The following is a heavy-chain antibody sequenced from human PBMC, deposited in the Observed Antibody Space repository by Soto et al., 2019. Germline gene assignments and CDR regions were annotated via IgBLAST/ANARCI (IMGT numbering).Heavy chain of an antibody. D-gene: IGHD6-13*01. CDR3: ARDLGSSWYYYYGMDV. CDR2: ISYDGSNK. Sequence: QVQLVESGGGVAQPGRSLRLSCAASGFTFSSYAMHWVRQAPGKGLEWVAVISYDGSNKYYADSVKGRFTISRDNSKNTLYLQMNSLRAEDTAVYYCARDLGSSWYYYYGMDVWGQGTTVTVSS. V-gene: IGHV3-30-3*01. J-gene: IGHJ6*02. CDR1: GFTFSSYA.